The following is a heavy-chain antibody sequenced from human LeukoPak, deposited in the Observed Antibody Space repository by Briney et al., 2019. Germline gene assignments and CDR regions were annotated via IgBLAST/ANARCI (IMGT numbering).Heavy chain of an antibody. J-gene: IGHJ4*02. V-gene: IGHV1-8*01. D-gene: IGHD6-13*01. CDR2: MNPNSGNT. Sequence: ASVKVSCKASGYTFTSFDINWVRQATGQGLEWMGWMNPNSGNTGYAQKFQGRVSMTWNTSISTAYMELSSLRSEDTAVYYCARRGSSSSWYVRFDYWGQGTPVTVSS. CDR3: ARRGSSSSWYVRFDY. CDR1: GYTFTSFD.